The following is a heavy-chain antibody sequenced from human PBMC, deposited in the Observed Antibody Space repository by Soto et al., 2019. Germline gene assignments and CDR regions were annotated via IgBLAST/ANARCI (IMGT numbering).Heavy chain of an antibody. D-gene: IGHD3-9*01. CDR1: GFTFRSYA. CDR2: ISGSGDKT. CDR3: AKEWTNRRAFEA. V-gene: IGHV3-23*01. J-gene: IGHJ5*02. Sequence: VGSLRLSCKASGFTFRSYAMSCVRHTPGKGLEWVPSISGSGDKTYYADSAKGRFTFSRDNSKNTLYLQMNSLRVEDTAVYYCAKEWTNRRAFEALGQGTLFSVSS.